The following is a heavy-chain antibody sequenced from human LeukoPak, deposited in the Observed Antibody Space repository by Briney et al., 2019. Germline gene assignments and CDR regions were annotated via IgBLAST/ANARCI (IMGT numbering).Heavy chain of an antibody. CDR1: GFTLSNYW. CDR2: IKQDGSEK. CDR3: AKGASSGYFVARFDS. D-gene: IGHD3-22*01. J-gene: IGHJ4*02. Sequence: GGSLRLSCAASGFTLSNYWMSWVRQAPGKGLEWMANIKQDGSEKYYVDSVKGRFTIFRDNAKNSLYLQMDSLRPEDTALYYCAKGASSGYFVARFDSWGPGTQVTVSS. V-gene: IGHV3-7*03.